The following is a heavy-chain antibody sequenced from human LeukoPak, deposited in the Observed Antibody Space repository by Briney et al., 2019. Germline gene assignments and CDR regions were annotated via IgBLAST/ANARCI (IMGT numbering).Heavy chain of an antibody. Sequence: SVKVPCKASGGTFSSYTISWVRQAPGQGLEWMGRIIPIIGIANYAQKFQGIVTITADKSTSTAYMELSSLRSEDTAVYYCARWSQNSYGSEDYYYYYMDVWGKGTTVTVSS. CDR1: GGTFSSYT. CDR2: IIPIIGIA. CDR3: ARWSQNSYGSEDYYYYYMDV. V-gene: IGHV1-69*02. J-gene: IGHJ6*03. D-gene: IGHD5-18*01.